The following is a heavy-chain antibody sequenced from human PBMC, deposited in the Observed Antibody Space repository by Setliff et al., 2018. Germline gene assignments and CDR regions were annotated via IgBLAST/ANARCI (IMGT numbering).Heavy chain of an antibody. CDR3: ARSPPTVVVTAIQAIFDY. V-gene: IGHV1-18*01. CDR1: GYSFINYG. Sequence: ASVKVSCKASGYSFINYGITWVRQAPGQGLEWMGWISPYKSDTNYAQKFQGRVSMTTDTSTSTAYMELRSLRSDDTAVYYCARSPPTVVVTAIQAIFDYWGQGTLVTVSS. CDR2: ISPYKSDT. J-gene: IGHJ4*02. D-gene: IGHD2-21*02.